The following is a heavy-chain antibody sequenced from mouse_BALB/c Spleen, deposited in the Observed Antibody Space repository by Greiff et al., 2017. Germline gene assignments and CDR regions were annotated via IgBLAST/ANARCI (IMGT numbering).Heavy chain of an antibody. J-gene: IGHJ4*01. CDR1: GFAFSRYW. Sequence: EVQLVESGGGLVQPGGSLKLSCAASGFAFSRYWMSWVRQAPGKGLEWIGEINPDSSTINYTPSLKDKFIISRDNAKNTLYLQMSKVRSEDTALYYCARDGYDAFYAMDYWGQGTSVTVSS. D-gene: IGHD2-2*01. CDR3: ARDGYDAFYAMDY. V-gene: IGHV4-1*02. CDR2: INPDSSTI.